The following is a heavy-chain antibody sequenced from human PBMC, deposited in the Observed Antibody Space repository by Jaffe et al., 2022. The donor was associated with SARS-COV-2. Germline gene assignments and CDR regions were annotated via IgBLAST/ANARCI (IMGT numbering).Heavy chain of an antibody. CDR1: GFTFNSYG. Sequence: EVQLLESGGGLLQPGGSLRLSCAASGFTFNSYGMSWVRQGPGKGLEWVSAISGSGRDTSYADSVKGRFTISRDNSKNTLYLQMNSLRAEDTAVYYCAKGSSGWYFDYWGQGTLVTVSS. D-gene: IGHD6-19*01. CDR2: ISGSGRDT. CDR3: AKGSSGWYFDY. J-gene: IGHJ4*02. V-gene: IGHV3-23*01.